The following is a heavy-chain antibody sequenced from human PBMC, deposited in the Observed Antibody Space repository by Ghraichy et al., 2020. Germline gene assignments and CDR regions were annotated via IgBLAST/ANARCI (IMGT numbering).Heavy chain of an antibody. CDR1: GFTFSNAW. CDR2: IKSKTDGGTT. V-gene: IGHV3-15*01. Sequence: GGSLRLSCAASGFTFSNAWMSWVRQAPGKGLEWVGRIKSKTDGGTTDYAAPVKGRFTISRDDSKNTLYLQMNSLKTEDTAVYYCTTDLDGNSPGWFDPWGQGTLVTVSS. D-gene: IGHD4-23*01. J-gene: IGHJ5*02. CDR3: TTDLDGNSPGWFDP.